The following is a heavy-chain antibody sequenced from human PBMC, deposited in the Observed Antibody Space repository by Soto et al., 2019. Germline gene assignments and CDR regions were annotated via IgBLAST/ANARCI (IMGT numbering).Heavy chain of an antibody. Sequence: GGSLRLSCAASGFTFSSYSMNWVRQAPGKGLEWVSSISSSSSYIYYADSVKGRFTISRDNAKNSLYLQMNSLRAEDTAVYYCARDYYDYIWGSYLPPDYWGQGTLVTVSS. D-gene: IGHD3-16*02. J-gene: IGHJ4*02. CDR1: GFTFSSYS. V-gene: IGHV3-21*01. CDR2: ISSSSSYI. CDR3: ARDYYDYIWGSYLPPDY.